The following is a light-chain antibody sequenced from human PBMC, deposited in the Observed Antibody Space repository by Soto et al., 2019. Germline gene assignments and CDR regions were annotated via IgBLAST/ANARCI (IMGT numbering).Light chain of an antibody. CDR3: SSYASSTTLDVL. J-gene: IGLJ2*01. CDR1: SSDVGTYNY. Sequence: QSALTQPASVSGSPGQSITISCTGTSSDVGTYNYVSWYQHRPGTAPKLMIYEVSYRPSGVSNRFSGSKSGNTASLTISGLQADGEADYYCSSYASSTTLDVLFGGGTKVTVL. V-gene: IGLV2-14*01. CDR2: EVS.